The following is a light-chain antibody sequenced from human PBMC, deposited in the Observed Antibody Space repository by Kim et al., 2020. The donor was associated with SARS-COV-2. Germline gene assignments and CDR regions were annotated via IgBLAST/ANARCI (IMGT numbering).Light chain of an antibody. CDR3: QQYGSSPMYT. CDR2: GAS. Sequence: SPGERATLSCRASQSVSSSYLAWYKQKPGQAPRLLIYGASSRATGIPDMFSGSGSGTDFTLTISRLEPEDFAVYYCQQYGSSPMYTFGQGTKLE. J-gene: IGKJ2*01. CDR1: QSVSSSY. V-gene: IGKV3-20*01.